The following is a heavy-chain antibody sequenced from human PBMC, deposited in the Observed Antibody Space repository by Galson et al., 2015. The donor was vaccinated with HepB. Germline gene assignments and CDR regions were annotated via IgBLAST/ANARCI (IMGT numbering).Heavy chain of an antibody. Sequence: SVKVSCKVSGYTLTELSMHWVRQAPGKGLEWMGGFDPEDGETIYAQKFQGRVTMTEDTSTDTAYMELSSLRSEDTAVYYCATDRGAAGYYGMDVWGQGTTVTVSS. J-gene: IGHJ6*02. V-gene: IGHV1-24*01. D-gene: IGHD6-13*01. CDR1: GYTLTELS. CDR3: ATDRGAAGYYGMDV. CDR2: FDPEDGET.